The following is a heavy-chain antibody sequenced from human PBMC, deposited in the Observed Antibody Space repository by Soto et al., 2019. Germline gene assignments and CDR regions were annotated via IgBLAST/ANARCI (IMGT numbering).Heavy chain of an antibody. CDR3: ARDGGIGSSNVGLLRKYWYFDL. D-gene: IGHD2-15*01. CDR2: INPSAGST. Sequence: QVQLVQSGAEVKKSGASVKVSCKASGYTFTSYYMHWVRQAPGQGLEWMGIINPSAGSTSYAQKFQCRVTMTRDTSTGTVYMELSSLRSEDTAMYYCARDGGIGSSNVGLLRKYWYFDLWGRGTLVTVSS. V-gene: IGHV1-46*01. J-gene: IGHJ2*01. CDR1: GYTFTSYY.